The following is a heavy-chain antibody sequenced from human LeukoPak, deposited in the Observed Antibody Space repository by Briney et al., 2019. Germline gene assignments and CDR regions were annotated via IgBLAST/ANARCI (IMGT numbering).Heavy chain of an antibody. Sequence: GGSLRLSCAASGFTFSNYWMHWVRQTPGKGLVWVSRINSDASVTTYADSVKGRFTISRDNAKNTLYLQMNSLRAEDTAVYYCARERDTGQAFDIWGQGTMVTVSS. V-gene: IGHV3-74*01. CDR3: ARERDTGQAFDI. CDR2: INSDASVT. J-gene: IGHJ3*02. CDR1: GFTFSNYW. D-gene: IGHD5-18*01.